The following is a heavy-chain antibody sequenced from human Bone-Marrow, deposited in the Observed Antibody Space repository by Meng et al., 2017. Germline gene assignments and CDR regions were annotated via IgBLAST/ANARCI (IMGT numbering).Heavy chain of an antibody. CDR2: ISSSSSYI. D-gene: IGHD3-10*01. CDR3: ARDGGEGITMVRGTVYAFDI. J-gene: IGHJ3*02. V-gene: IGHV3-21*01. Sequence: GESLKISCAASGFTFSSYSMNWVRQAPGKGLEWVSSISSSSSYIYYADSVKGRFTISRGNAKNSLYLQMNSLRAEDTAVYYCARDGGEGITMVRGTVYAFDIWGQGTMVTVSS. CDR1: GFTFSSYS.